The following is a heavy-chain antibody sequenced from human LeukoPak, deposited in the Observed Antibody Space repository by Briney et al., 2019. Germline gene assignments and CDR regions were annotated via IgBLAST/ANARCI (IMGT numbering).Heavy chain of an antibody. V-gene: IGHV3-23*01. CDR3: ARMGAIGRDFDH. CDR2: ISGSGGTI. D-gene: IGHD1-26*01. Sequence: GGSLRLSCAASGFTFRGYTMCWVRQAPGKGLEWVSVISGSGGTIYYADSVKGRFTISRDNSKNTLYLQMDSLRTEDTAVYYCARMGAIGRDFDHWGQGTLVTVSS. J-gene: IGHJ4*02. CDR1: GFTFRGYT.